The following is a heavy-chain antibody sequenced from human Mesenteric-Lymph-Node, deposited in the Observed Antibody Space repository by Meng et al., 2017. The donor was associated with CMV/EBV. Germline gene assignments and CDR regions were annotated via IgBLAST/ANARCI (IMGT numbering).Heavy chain of an antibody. V-gene: IGHV4-39*07. CDR1: GGSISSSSYY. D-gene: IGHD4-17*01. CDR3: ARGLTVTTGENFDY. J-gene: IGHJ4*02. Sequence: SETLSLTCTVSGGSISSSSYYWGWIRQPPGKGLEWIGSIYYSGSTYYNPSLKSRVTISVDTSKNRISLNLNSVTAADTAVYYCARGLTVTTGENFDYWGQGSLVTVSS. CDR2: IYYSGST.